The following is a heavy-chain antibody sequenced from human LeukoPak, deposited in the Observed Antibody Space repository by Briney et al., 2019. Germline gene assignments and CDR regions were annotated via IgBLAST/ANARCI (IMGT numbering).Heavy chain of an antibody. CDR2: ISAYNGNT. J-gene: IGHJ5*02. Sequence: ASVQVSCKASGYTFTSYGIRWVRQPPGQGLDWMGCISAYNGNTNYAQKLQGRVTMHTDTSTSKAYMELSRLRSDDTAVYYCVSGYCSSTSCYGSWLDLWGQGTLVTVSS. D-gene: IGHD2-2*01. CDR3: VSGYCSSTSCYGSWLDL. V-gene: IGHV1-18*04. CDR1: GYTFTSYG.